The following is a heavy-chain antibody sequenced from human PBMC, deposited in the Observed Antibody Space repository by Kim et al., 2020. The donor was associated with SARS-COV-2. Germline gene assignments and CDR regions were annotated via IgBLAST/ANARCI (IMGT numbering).Heavy chain of an antibody. D-gene: IGHD3-22*01. CDR3: SVYDSADYLDF. Sequence: SVKVSCKASGGTFRNYVISWVRQAPGQGLEWMGGFIPVFRTSNSAQKFQGRVTVTADESTNTSYMELSSLRSEDTAVYYCSVYDSADYLDFWGQGTLVTVSS. CDR1: GGTFRNYV. J-gene: IGHJ4*02. CDR2: FIPVFRTS. V-gene: IGHV1-69*13.